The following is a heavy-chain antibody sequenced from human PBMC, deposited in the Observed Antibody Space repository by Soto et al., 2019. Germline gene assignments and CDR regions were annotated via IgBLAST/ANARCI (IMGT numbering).Heavy chain of an antibody. J-gene: IGHJ6*02. CDR1: GGSFSGYY. CDR2: INHSGST. Sequence: PSETLSLTCAVYGGSFSGYYWSWIRQPPGKGLEWIGEINHSGSTNYNPSLKSRVTISVDTSKNQFSLKLSSVTAADTAVYYCARGRITMVRGVISYYGMDVWGQGTTVTVSS. D-gene: IGHD3-10*01. CDR3: ARGRITMVRGVISYYGMDV. V-gene: IGHV4-34*01.